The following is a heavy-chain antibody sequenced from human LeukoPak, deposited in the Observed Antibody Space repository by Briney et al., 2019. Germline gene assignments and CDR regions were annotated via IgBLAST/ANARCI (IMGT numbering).Heavy chain of an antibody. J-gene: IGHJ5*02. CDR2: TYYRSKWYN. CDR3: ARDMDYYASGSYYNTRWFDP. D-gene: IGHD3-10*01. V-gene: IGHV6-1*01. CDR1: GDCVSSNSVA. Sequence: SQTLSLTCAISGDCVSSNSVAWNWIRQSPSRGLEWLGRTYYRSKWYNDYAVSVKSRITINPDTSKNQFSLQLNSVTPEDTAVYYCARDMDYYASGSYYNTRWFDPWGQGTLVTVSS.